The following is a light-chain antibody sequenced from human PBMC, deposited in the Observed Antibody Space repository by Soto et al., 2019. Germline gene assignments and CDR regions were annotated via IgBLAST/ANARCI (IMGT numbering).Light chain of an antibody. CDR1: TSNIGNNY. V-gene: IGLV1-51*01. Sequence: QSVLTQPPSVSAASEQKVTISCSGRTSNIGNNYVYWYQQLPGTAPKLLIYENNKRASGIPDRFSGSKSGTSATLGITGLQTGDEADYYCGTWDSSLSAGVFGGGTKLTVL. J-gene: IGLJ3*02. CDR3: GTWDSSLSAGV. CDR2: ENN.